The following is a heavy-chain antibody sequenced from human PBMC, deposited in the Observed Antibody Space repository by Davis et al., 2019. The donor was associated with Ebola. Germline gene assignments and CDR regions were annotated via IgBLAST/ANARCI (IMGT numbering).Heavy chain of an antibody. CDR3: ARGGPRLYGY. CDR1: GGSISSYY. CDR2: IYYSGST. Sequence: MPGGSLRLSCTVSGGSISSYYWSWIRQPPGKGLEWIGYIYYSGSTNYNPSLKSRVTISVDTSKNQFSLKLSSVTAADTAVYYCARGGPRLYGYWGQGTLVTVSS. J-gene: IGHJ4*02. D-gene: IGHD3-16*02. V-gene: IGHV4-59*12.